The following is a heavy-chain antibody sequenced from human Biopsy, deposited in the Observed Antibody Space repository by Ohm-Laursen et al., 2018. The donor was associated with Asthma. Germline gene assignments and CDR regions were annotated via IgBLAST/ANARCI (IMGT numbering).Heavy chain of an antibody. J-gene: IGHJ3*02. D-gene: IGHD3-22*01. CDR2: VSSDGHNK. CDR1: GFVFSQCG. Sequence: SLRLSCAASGFVFSQCGMHWVRQGPGKGLEWVALVSSDGHNKYYEDSVKGRFTISRDHSRNRLYLQINRLTVEDSAVYFCARQSGQDYGDSSGFDIWGQGTKVAVSS. V-gene: IGHV3-30*03. CDR3: ARQSGQDYGDSSGFDI.